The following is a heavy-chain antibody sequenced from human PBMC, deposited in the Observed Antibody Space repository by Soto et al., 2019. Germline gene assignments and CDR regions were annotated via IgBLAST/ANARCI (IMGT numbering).Heavy chain of an antibody. J-gene: IGHJ1*01. CDR3: AKDVMSSSSWSEYFQH. CDR2: ISGSASYT. D-gene: IGHD6-13*01. V-gene: IGHV3-23*01. CDR1: GFTFSSYA. Sequence: GGSLRLSCAASGFTFSSYAMSWVRQAPGKGLEWVSAISGSASYTYYADSVKGRFTISRDNSKNTVYLQMNSLSAEDTALYYCAKDVMSSSSWSEYFQHWGQGTLVTVSS.